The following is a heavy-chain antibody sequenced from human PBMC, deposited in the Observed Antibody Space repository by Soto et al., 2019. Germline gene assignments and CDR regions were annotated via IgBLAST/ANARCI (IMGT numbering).Heavy chain of an antibody. CDR3: ARGPLYYYGSGSYFLDY. D-gene: IGHD3-10*01. CDR1: GGSFSGYY. J-gene: IGHJ4*02. V-gene: IGHV4-34*01. Sequence: SETLSLTCAVYGGSFSGYYWSWIRQPPGKGLEWIGEINHSGSTNYNPSLKSRVTISVDTSRNQFSLKLSSVTAADTAVYYCARGPLYYYGSGSYFLDYWGQGTLVTVSS. CDR2: INHSGST.